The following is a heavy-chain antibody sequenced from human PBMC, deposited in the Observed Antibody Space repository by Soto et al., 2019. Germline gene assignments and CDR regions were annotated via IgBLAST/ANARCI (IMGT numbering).Heavy chain of an antibody. CDR1: GFIFSNAW. V-gene: IGHV3-15*01. J-gene: IGHJ3*02. CDR3: TTELERRVGAFDI. CDR2: IKSKTDGGTT. D-gene: IGHD1-1*01. Sequence: SGGSLRLSCAASGFIFSNAWMSWVRQAPGKGLEWVGRIKSKTDGGTTDYAAAVKGRFTISRDDSKNTLYLQMNSLKTEDTAVYYCTTELERRVGAFDIWGQGTMVTVSS.